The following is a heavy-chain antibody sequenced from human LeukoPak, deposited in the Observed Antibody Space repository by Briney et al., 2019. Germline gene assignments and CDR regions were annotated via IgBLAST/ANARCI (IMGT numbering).Heavy chain of an antibody. J-gene: IGHJ3*02. CDR3: AKNCGSGRYDAFDI. D-gene: IGHD6-19*01. V-gene: IGHV3-23*01. CDR2: ICGSGGST. Sequence: GGSVRLSCAASGFTFSRYAMSWVGQAPGTGLEGVSRICGSGGSTYYAHSVKSRFTISRDKSKNTLYLQMSTLRAEDTAVYYCAKNCGSGRYDAFDIWGHGTMVTVSS. CDR1: GFTFSRYA.